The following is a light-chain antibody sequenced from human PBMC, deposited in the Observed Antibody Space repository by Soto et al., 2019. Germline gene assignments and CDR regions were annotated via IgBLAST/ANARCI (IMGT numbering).Light chain of an antibody. CDR2: GAS. V-gene: IGKV3-15*01. Sequence: EIMMTQSPGTLSVSPGEGATLSCTASQSVNLNLAWYQQKPGQPPRLLLYGASTRATGITVRFRGSGSRTKFTLTIRSMQSEDSAVYDCHQYNSWPRVTFGPWTKVEIK. J-gene: IGKJ3*01. CDR1: QSVNLN. CDR3: HQYNSWPRVT.